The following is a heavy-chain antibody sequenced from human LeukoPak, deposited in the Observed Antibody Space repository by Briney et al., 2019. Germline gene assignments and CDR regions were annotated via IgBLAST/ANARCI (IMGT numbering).Heavy chain of an antibody. CDR1: GFTISSYA. CDR3: ARGAYCSGGRCPGAFDI. CDR2: IWYDGSNK. D-gene: IGHD2-15*01. Sequence: PGGSLRLSCAASGFTISSYAMYWVRQAPGKGLEWVTVIWYDGSNKNYADSVKGRFTISRDNSKNTLYLQMNSLRAEDTAVYYCARGAYCSGGRCPGAFDIWGQGTMVTVSS. V-gene: IGHV3-33*01. J-gene: IGHJ3*02.